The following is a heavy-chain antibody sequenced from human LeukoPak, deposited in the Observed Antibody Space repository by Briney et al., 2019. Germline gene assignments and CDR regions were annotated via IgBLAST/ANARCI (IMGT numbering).Heavy chain of an antibody. V-gene: IGHV1-2*02. CDR1: GYTFTGYY. CDR3: ARSLPYYYDSSGYYPDY. J-gene: IGHJ4*02. Sequence: ASVKVSCKASGYTFTGYYMHWVRQAPGQGLEWMGWINPNSGGTNYAQKFQGRVTMTRDTSIGTAYMELSRLRSDDTAVYYCARSLPYYYDSSGYYPDYWGQGTLVTVSS. D-gene: IGHD3-22*01. CDR2: INPNSGGT.